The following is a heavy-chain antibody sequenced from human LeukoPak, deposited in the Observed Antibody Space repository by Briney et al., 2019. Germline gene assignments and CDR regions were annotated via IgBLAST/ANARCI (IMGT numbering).Heavy chain of an antibody. CDR2: INPNSGGT. Sequence: ASVKVSCKASGYTFTGYYMHWVRQAPGQGLEWMGWINPNSGGTNYAQKFQGRVTMTRDTSISTAYMELSRLRSDDTAVYYCARDLGPDYGGNSAYYFDYWGQGTLVTVSS. CDR1: GYTFTGYY. V-gene: IGHV1-2*02. CDR3: ARDLGPDYGGNSAYYFDY. D-gene: IGHD4-23*01. J-gene: IGHJ4*02.